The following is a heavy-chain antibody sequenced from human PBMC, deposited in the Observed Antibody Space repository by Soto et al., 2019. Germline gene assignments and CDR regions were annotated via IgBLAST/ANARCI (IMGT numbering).Heavy chain of an antibody. J-gene: IGHJ3*02. D-gene: IGHD7-27*01. V-gene: IGHV3-21*04. CDR3: AKESWGHSFDT. CDR2: ISSSSSYI. CDR1: GFTFSTYS. Sequence: GGSLRLSCAASGFTFSTYSMNWVLQAPGKGLEWVSSISSSSSYIYYADSVKGRFTISRDKAKNSLSLPMNSLIGEDTALYYCAKESWGHSFDTGGPGTMVTVSS.